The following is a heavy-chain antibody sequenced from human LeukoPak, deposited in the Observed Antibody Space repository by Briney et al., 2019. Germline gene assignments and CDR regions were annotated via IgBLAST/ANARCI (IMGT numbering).Heavy chain of an antibody. J-gene: IGHJ4*02. Sequence: GGSLRLSCAASGFTFSSYSMNWVRQAPGEGLEWVSSISSSSYIYYADSVKGRFTISRDNAKNSLYLQMNSLRAEDTAVYYCARDSSGYSPFDYWGQGTLVTVSS. V-gene: IGHV3-21*01. D-gene: IGHD3-22*01. CDR3: ARDSSGYSPFDY. CDR2: ISSSSYI. CDR1: GFTFSSYS.